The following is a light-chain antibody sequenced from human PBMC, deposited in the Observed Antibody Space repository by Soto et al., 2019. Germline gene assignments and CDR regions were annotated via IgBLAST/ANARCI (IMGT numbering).Light chain of an antibody. CDR3: CSYAGSYTLV. Sequence: SALTQPRSVSGSPGQSVTISCTGTGSDVGGYNYVSWYQQHPGKAPKLMIYDVSKRPSGVPDRFSGSKSGNTASLTISGLQAEDEADYYCCSYAGSYTLVFGGGTKVTVL. CDR1: GSDVGGYNY. V-gene: IGLV2-11*01. J-gene: IGLJ2*01. CDR2: DVS.